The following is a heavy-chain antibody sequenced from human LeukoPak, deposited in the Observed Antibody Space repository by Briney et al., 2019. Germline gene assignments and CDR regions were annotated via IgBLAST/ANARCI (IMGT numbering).Heavy chain of an antibody. CDR1: GGSFSGYY. D-gene: IGHD3-22*01. V-gene: IGHV4-34*01. J-gene: IGHJ4*02. CDR2: INHSGST. Sequence: SETLSLTCAVYGGSFSGYYWSWIRQPPGKGLEWIGEINHSGSTNYNPSLKSRVTISVDTSKNQFSLKLSSVTAADTAVYYCARGGAAYDSSGYYSRNPHFDYWGQGALVTVSS. CDR3: ARGGAAYDSSGYYSRNPHFDY.